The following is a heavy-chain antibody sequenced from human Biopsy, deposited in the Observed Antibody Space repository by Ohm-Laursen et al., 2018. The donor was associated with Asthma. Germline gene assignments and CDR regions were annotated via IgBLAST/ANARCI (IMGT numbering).Heavy chain of an antibody. J-gene: IGHJ6*02. Sequence: GTLSLACGLSSGSGGYMRSGNYYWGWIRQPPGKGLEWIGSIYYSGTTYYNPSLESRVTVSADTSKNQFSLKLTSVTAADTAVYYCVRGSSSWHHGPFHYYYGLDVWGQGTTATVSS. V-gene: IGHV4-39*01. CDR1: GGYMRSGNYY. CDR3: VRGSSSWHHGPFHYYYGLDV. CDR2: IYYSGTT. D-gene: IGHD6-13*01.